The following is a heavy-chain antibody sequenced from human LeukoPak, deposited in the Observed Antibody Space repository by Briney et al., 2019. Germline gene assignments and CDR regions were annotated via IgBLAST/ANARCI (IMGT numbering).Heavy chain of an antibody. J-gene: IGHJ5*02. CDR1: GGSISDAASY. D-gene: IGHD1-20*01. Sequence: SETLSLTCTVSGGSISDAASYWSWIRQHPGEGLKWIGYIYYSGSTSYNPSLKSRVTISVDTSKNQFSLKLSSVTAADTAVYYCARERGDNWNVGPWGQGTLVTVSS. CDR3: ARERGDNWNVGP. V-gene: IGHV4-31*03. CDR2: IYYSGST.